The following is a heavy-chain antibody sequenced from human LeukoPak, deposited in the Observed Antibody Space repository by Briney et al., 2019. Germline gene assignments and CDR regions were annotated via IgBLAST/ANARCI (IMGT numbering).Heavy chain of an antibody. CDR1: GLTFENVW. CDR3: ARGGGLDV. Sequence: GGSLRLSCVVSGLTFENVWMNWARQAPGEGLEWVASINHNGNVNYYVDSVKGRFTISRDNAKNSLYLQMSNLRAEDTAVYFCARGGGLDVWGQGATVTVSS. CDR2: INHNGNVN. D-gene: IGHD3-16*01. J-gene: IGHJ6*02. V-gene: IGHV3-7*03.